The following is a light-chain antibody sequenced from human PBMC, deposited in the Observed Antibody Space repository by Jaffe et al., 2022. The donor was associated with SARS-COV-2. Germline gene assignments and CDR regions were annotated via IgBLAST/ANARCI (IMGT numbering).Light chain of an antibody. CDR2: IAS. J-gene: IGKJ4*01. CDR3: QQMTSFPLT. V-gene: IGKV1-12*01. CDR1: QDIGKW. Sequence: DIRMTQSPSSVSASVGDRVTITCRASQDIGKWLAWYQQKPGTAPKLLIYIASNLETGVPPRFSGSGSGTDFTLTVSSLQPDDFATYFCQQMTSFPLTFGGGTKVEVK.